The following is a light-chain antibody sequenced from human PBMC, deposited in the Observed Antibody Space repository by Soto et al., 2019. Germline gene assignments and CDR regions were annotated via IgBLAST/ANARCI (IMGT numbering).Light chain of an antibody. V-gene: IGKV3-15*01. J-gene: IGKJ5*01. Sequence: EIVLTQSPATLSVSPGERATLSCRASQSVSSNLAWYQHKPGQAPRLRIYGASTRATGIPARFSGSGSGTEFTLTISRLEPEDFAVYYCQQYGSSPLITFGQGTRLEIK. CDR3: QQYGSSPLIT. CDR1: QSVSSN. CDR2: GAS.